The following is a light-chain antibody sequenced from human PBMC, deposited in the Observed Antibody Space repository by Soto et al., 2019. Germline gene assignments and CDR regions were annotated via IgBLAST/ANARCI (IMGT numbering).Light chain of an antibody. CDR1: SGHSSYA. Sequence: QPVLTQSPSASASLGASVKLTCTLSSGHSSYAIAWHQQQPEKGPRYLMKLSSDGSHSKGDGIPHRFSGSSSGAERYLTISILQAEDEDYYYCQTWDTGASVVFGGGTKLTVL. V-gene: IGLV4-69*01. CDR2: LSSDGSH. CDR3: QTWDTGASVV. J-gene: IGLJ2*01.